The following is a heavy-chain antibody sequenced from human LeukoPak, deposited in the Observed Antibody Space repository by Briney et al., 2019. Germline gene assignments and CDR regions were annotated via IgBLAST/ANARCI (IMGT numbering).Heavy chain of an antibody. CDR2: INSDGRST. Sequence: GGSLRLSCVASGFTFSRYWMHWVRQAPGKGLVWVSRINSDGRSTNYADSVKGRFSISRDNSKNTLYLQMNSLRDEDTAVYFCARDKPGAGFGDAFDIWGQGTMVTVSS. V-gene: IGHV3-74*01. CDR3: ARDKPGAGFGDAFDI. CDR1: GFTFSRYW. D-gene: IGHD3-10*01. J-gene: IGHJ3*02.